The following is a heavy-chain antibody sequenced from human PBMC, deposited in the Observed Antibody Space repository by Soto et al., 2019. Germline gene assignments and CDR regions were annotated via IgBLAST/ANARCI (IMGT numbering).Heavy chain of an antibody. CDR2: ISAYNGNT. D-gene: IGHD7-27*01. CDR3: ARLPNWELDY. Sequence: ASVKVSCKASGYTITSYGISWVRQAPGQGPEWMGWISAYNGNTNYAQKLQGRVTMTTDTSTNTAYMELRSLRSDDTAVYYCARLPNWELDYWGQGTLVTVSS. CDR1: GYTITSYG. V-gene: IGHV1-18*04. J-gene: IGHJ4*02.